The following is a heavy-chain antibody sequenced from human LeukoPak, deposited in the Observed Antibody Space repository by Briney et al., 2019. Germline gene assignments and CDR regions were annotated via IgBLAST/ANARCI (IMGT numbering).Heavy chain of an antibody. V-gene: IGHV1-69*05. CDR2: IIPIFGTA. J-gene: IGHJ3*02. D-gene: IGHD3-22*01. CDR1: GGTFSSYA. Sequence: SVKVSCKASGGTFSSYAISWVRQAPGQGLEWMGRIIPIFGTANYAQKFQGRVTITTDESTSTAYMELSSLRSEDTAVYYCARARRGVVVPGEDDAFDIWGQGTMVTASS. CDR3: ARARRGVVVPGEDDAFDI.